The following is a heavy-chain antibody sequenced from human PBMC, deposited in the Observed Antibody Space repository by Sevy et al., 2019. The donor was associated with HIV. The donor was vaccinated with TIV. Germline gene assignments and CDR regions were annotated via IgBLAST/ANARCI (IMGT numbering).Heavy chain of an antibody. CDR1: GGSISSYY. V-gene: IGHV4-59*13. Sequence: SETLSLTCTVSGGSISSYYWSWIRQPPGKGLEWIGYIYYSGSTNYNPSLKSRVTISVDTSKNQFSLKLSSVTAADTAVDYCARAQGDYDILTGYYRPWYFDYWGQGTLVTVSS. J-gene: IGHJ4*02. CDR2: IYYSGST. CDR3: ARAQGDYDILTGYYRPWYFDY. D-gene: IGHD3-9*01.